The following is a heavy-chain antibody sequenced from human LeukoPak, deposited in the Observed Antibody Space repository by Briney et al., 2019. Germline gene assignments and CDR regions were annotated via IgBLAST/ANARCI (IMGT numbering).Heavy chain of an antibody. J-gene: IGHJ4*02. D-gene: IGHD1-26*01. V-gene: IGHV3-23*01. CDR1: GFTFSSYS. Sequence: GGSLRLSCAASGFTFSSYSMNWVRQAPGKGLEWVSAISGSAGSTSYADSVKGRFAISRDNSKNTLYLQMSSLRAEDTAVYYCAKAPEWELTGSYFDFWGQGTLVTVSS. CDR3: AKAPEWELTGSYFDF. CDR2: ISGSAGST.